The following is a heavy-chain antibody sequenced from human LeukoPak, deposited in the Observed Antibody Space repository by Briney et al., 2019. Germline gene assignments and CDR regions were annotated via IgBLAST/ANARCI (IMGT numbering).Heavy chain of an antibody. Sequence: PGGSLRLSCAASGFTFSSYSMNWVRQAPGKGLEWVSSISSSSSYIYYADSVKGRFTISRDNAKNSLYPQMNSLRAEDTAVYYCAKGTGSSWYYYYYMDVWGKGTTVTVSS. CDR2: ISSSSSYI. CDR3: AKGTGSSWYYYYYMDV. CDR1: GFTFSSYS. V-gene: IGHV3-21*04. J-gene: IGHJ6*03. D-gene: IGHD6-13*01.